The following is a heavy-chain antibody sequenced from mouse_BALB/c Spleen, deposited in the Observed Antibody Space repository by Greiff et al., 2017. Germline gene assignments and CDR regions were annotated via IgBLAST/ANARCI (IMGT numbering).Heavy chain of an antibody. J-gene: IGHJ4*01. CDR3: ARDQTMITTGYAMDY. D-gene: IGHD2-4*01. Sequence: VQVVESGPGLVAPSQSLSITCTVSGFSLTSYGVHWVRQPPGKGLEWLGVIWAGGSTNYNSALMSRLSISKDNSKSQVFLKMNSLQTDDTAMYYCARDQTMITTGYAMDYWGQGTSVTVSS. V-gene: IGHV2-9*02. CDR2: IWAGGST. CDR1: GFSLTSYG.